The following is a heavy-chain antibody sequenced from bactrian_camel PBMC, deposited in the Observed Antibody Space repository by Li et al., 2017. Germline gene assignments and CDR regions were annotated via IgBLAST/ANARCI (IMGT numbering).Heavy chain of an antibody. V-gene: IGHV3S40*01. Sequence: VQLVESGGGLVQPGGSLRLSCAASGFTFSSYDMSWVRQAPGKGLEWVSTINSGGYTTYYADSVKGRFTISRDNAKNTLYLQLNSLKTEDAAMYYCTRDRGLAVPAGSFDYWAQGTQVTVS. CDR3: TRDRGLAVPAGSFDY. J-gene: IGHJ6*01. D-gene: IGHD6*01. CDR1: GFTFSSYD. CDR2: INSGGYTT.